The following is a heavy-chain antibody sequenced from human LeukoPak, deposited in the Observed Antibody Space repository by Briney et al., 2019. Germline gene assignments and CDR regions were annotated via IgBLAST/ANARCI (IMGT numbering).Heavy chain of an antibody. CDR2: IYYSGST. V-gene: IGHV4-61*01. Sequence: TXXVSGGSISSXXYYWXWIRQPPXXXXXWVGYIYYSGSTNYNPSLKGRVTISVDTSKNQFSLKLSSVTAADTAVYYCARGLNRNDYGDYGYWGQGTLVTVSS. CDR1: GGSISSXXYY. CDR3: ARGLNRNDYGDYGY. J-gene: IGHJ4*02. D-gene: IGHD4-17*01.